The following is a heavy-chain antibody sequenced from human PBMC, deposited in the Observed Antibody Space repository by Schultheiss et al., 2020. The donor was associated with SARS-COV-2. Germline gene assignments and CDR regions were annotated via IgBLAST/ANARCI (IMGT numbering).Heavy chain of an antibody. CDR3: AREPYCGGDCYSGWFDP. CDR2: INHSGST. Sequence: SETLSLTCAVYGGSFSGYYWSWIRQPPGKGLEWIGEINHSGSTNYNPSLKSRVTISVDTSKNQFSLKLSSVTAADTAVYYCAREPYCGGDCYSGWFDPWGQGTSVTVSS. D-gene: IGHD2-21*02. V-gene: IGHV4-34*01. J-gene: IGHJ5*02. CDR1: GGSFSGYY.